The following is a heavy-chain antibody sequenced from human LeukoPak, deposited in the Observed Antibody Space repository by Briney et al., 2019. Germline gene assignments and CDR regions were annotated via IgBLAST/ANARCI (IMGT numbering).Heavy chain of an antibody. D-gene: IGHD5-12*01. CDR2: INHSGST. CDR1: GGSFSGYY. CDR3: ARLRPFFDY. Sequence: SETLSLTCAVYGGSFSGYYWSWIRQPPGKGLEWIGEINHSGSTNYNPSLKSRVTISVDTSKNQFSLKLSSVAAADTAVYYCARLRPFFDYWGQGTLVTVSS. V-gene: IGHV4-34*01. J-gene: IGHJ4*02.